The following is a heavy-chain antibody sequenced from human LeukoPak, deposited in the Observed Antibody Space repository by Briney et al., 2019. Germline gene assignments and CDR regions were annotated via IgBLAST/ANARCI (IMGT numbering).Heavy chain of an antibody. V-gene: IGHV3-23*01. CDR2: INGGNT. D-gene: IGHD2-2*01. CDR1: GFTFKNYP. Sequence: GGSLRLSCAASGFTFKNYPMSWIRQSPGKGLEWVSGINGGNTYYADSVKGRFTISGDNSKNTLYLQMNSLRVEDTAVYYCAKDDCTSTNCPAGFDPWGQGTLVSVSS. CDR3: AKDDCTSTNCPAGFDP. J-gene: IGHJ5*02.